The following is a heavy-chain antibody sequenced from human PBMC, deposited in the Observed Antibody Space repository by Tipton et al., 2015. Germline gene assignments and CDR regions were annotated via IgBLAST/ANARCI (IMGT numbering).Heavy chain of an antibody. CDR3: ASLLLYGDYVHGLGY. D-gene: IGHD4-17*01. J-gene: IGHJ4*02. CDR1: GYTFTTYD. Sequence: QSGAEVKKPGASVKVSCTASGYTFTTYDIHWVRQAAGQGLEWMGWMNPNSGNTGYAQKFEGRVIMTRNTSMTTAYMELTSLTSDDTAVYYCASLLLYGDYVHGLGYWGRGTLVTVSS. V-gene: IGHV1-8*01. CDR2: MNPNSGNT.